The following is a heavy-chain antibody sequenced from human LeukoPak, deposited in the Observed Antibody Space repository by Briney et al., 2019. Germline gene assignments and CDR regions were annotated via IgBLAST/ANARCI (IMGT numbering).Heavy chain of an antibody. CDR1: GGSISSYY. CDR3: ARFGSDTYGYKYYFDS. D-gene: IGHD3-16*01. V-gene: IGHV4-59*08. J-gene: IGHJ4*02. CDR2: IYYSGST. Sequence: SETLSLTCTVSGGSISSYYWTWIRQPPGKGLEWIGYIYYSGSTKYNPSLKSRVTMSVDTSKNRFSLKLSSVTAADTAVYYCARFGSDTYGYKYYFDSWGQGALVTVSS.